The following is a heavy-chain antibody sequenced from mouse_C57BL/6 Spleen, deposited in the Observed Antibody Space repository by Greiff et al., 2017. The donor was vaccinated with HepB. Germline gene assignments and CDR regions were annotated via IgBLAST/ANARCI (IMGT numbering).Heavy chain of an antibody. Sequence: QVQLKQSGAELARPGASVKLSCKASGYTFTSYGISWVKQRTGQGLEWIGEIYPRSGNTYYNEKFKGKATLTADKSSSTAYMELRSLTSEDSAVFFGAGYCGSSLWYFDVWGTGTTVTVSS. CDR2: IYPRSGNT. D-gene: IGHD1-1*01. CDR3: AGYCGSSLWYFDV. CDR1: GYTFTSYG. J-gene: IGHJ1*03. V-gene: IGHV1-81*01.